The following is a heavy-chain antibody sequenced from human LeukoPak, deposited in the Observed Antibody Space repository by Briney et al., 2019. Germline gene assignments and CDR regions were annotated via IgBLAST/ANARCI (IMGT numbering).Heavy chain of an antibody. D-gene: IGHD3-10*01. CDR1: GGSFSGYY. CDR2: INHSGST. CDR3: ARFYYGSGSYTP. J-gene: IGHJ5*02. Sequence: SETLSLTCAVYGGSFSGYYWSWIRQPPGKGLEWIGEINHSGSTNYNPSLKSRVTISVDTSKNQFSLKLSSVAAADTAVYYCARFYYGSGSYTPWGQGTLVTVSS. V-gene: IGHV4-34*01.